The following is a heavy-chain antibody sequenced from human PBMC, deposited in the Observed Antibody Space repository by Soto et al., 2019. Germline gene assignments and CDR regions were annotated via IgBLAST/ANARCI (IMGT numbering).Heavy chain of an antibody. Sequence: SGNICCQPTGSSVTSYYMNWVRQAPGQGLEWMGVINPSGGSTSYAQKFQGRVTMTMDTSTSTVYMELSSLRSEDKAVYYCARDDDWGQGTPVTVSS. CDR1: GSSVTSYY. V-gene: IGHV1-46*01. J-gene: IGHJ4*02. CDR3: ARDDD. CDR2: INPSGGST.